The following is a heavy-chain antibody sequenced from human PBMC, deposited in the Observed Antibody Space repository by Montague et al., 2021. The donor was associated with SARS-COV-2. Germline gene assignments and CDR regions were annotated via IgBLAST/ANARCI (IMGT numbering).Heavy chain of an antibody. CDR3: ARGRSGFFNPLDY. J-gene: IGHJ4*02. D-gene: IGHD3-3*01. CDR1: DDSITSSTYY. Sequence: SETLSLTCVVSDDSITSSTYYWAWIRQPPGKGLEWIGSFYYTGSTYYNPSLKSRVTMSVDTSKKHFSLNLNSVTAAATAVYYCARGRSGFFNPLDYWGQGTLVTVSS. V-gene: IGHV4-39*02. CDR2: FYYTGST.